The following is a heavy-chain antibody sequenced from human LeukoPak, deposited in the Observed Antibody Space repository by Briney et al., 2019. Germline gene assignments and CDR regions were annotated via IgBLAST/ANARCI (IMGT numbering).Heavy chain of an antibody. J-gene: IGHJ4*02. CDR2: IRYDGSNK. V-gene: IGHV3-30*02. Sequence: GGSLRLSCAASGFTFSSYGMHWVRQAPGKGLEWVAFIRYDGSNKYYADSVKGRFTISRDNSKNTLYLQMNSLRAEDTAVYYCAKDLSHYYGSGSYSDYWGQGTLVTVSS. CDR1: GFTFSSYG. D-gene: IGHD3-10*01. CDR3: AKDLSHYYGSGSYSDY.